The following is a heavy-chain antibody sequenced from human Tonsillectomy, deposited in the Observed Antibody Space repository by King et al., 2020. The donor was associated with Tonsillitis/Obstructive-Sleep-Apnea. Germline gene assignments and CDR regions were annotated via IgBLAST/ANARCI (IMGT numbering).Heavy chain of an antibody. CDR3: SKEGPGGQQLIWVDS. J-gene: IGHJ4*02. D-gene: IGHD6-13*01. V-gene: IGHV3-23*04. CDR2: ISGSGNEK. Sequence: EVQLVESGGGLVQPGGSLRLFCAASGFTFRNTAMSWVRQVPGKRLEWVSAISGSGNEKDYADSVRGRFCISRDNSKNTLYLQLNSLRADDTALYYCSKEGPGGQQLIWVDSWGQGTLVTVSS. CDR1: GFTFRNTA.